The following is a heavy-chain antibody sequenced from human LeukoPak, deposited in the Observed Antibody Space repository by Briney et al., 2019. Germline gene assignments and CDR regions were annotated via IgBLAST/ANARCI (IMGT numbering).Heavy chain of an antibody. CDR1: GGSITTYY. CDR2: SYISGST. V-gene: IGHV4-4*07. J-gene: IGHJ4*02. CDR3: ARSAARGYDSSGYYYRN. Sequence: SETLSLTCTVSGGSITTYYWSWIRQPAGKGLEWIGRSYISGSTNYNPSLRSRVTISVDTSKNQFSLKLSSVTAADTAVYYCARSAARGYDSSGYYYRNWGQGTLVTVSS. D-gene: IGHD3-22*01.